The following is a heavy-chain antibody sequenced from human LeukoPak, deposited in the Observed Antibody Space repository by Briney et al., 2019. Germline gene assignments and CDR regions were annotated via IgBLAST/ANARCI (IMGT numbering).Heavy chain of an antibody. J-gene: IGHJ4*02. Sequence: PSETLSLTCTSCYSSISSGSYYWSWIRQPAGKGLEWIGRIYTSGSTNYNPSLKSRVTISVDTSKNQFSLKLSSVTAADTAVYYCARDLSYYDSSGFDYWGQGTLVTVSS. CDR3: ARDLSYYDSSGFDY. CDR2: IYTSGST. D-gene: IGHD3-22*01. V-gene: IGHV4-61*02. CDR1: YSSISSGSYY.